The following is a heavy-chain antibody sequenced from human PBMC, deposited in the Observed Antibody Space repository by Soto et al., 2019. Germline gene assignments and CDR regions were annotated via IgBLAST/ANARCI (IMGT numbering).Heavy chain of an antibody. V-gene: IGHV5-51*01. CDR1: GYSFTSYW. CDR3: ATLSFFWGVSPFAYYYYGRAV. J-gene: IGHJ6*04. Sequence: GESLKISCKGSGYSFTSYWIGWVRQMPGKGLEWMGIIYPGDSDTRYSPSFQGQVTISADKSISTAYLQWSSLKASDTAMYYCATLSFFWGVSPFAYYYYGRAVGAKGTTAPFSS. D-gene: IGHD3-3*01. CDR2: IYPGDSDT.